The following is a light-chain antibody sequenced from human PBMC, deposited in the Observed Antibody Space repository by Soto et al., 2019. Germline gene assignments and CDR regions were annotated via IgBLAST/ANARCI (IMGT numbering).Light chain of an antibody. V-gene: IGKV1-5*03. CDR2: KAS. J-gene: IGKJ1*01. Sequence: IQMTQSPSTLSASVGDRVTITCRASQSISSWLAWYQQKPGKAPKLLIYKASSLESGVPSRFTASGSGTEFTLTISGLQPDDFATYYCQQYGKTFGQGTKV. CDR1: QSISSW. CDR3: QQYGKT.